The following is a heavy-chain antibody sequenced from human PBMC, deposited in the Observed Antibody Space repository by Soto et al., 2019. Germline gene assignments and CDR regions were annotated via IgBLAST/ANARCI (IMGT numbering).Heavy chain of an antibody. D-gene: IGHD6-13*01. CDR1: GDSVSSNSAA. CDR2: TYYRSKWYN. J-gene: IGHJ6*02. V-gene: IGHV6-1*01. CDR3: ARDPSSSWYPYYYGMVV. Sequence: PSQTLSLTCAISGDSVSSNSAAWNWIRQSASRGLEWLGRTYYRSKWYNDYAVSVKSRITINPDTSKNQFSLQLNSVTPEDTAVYYCARDPSSSWYPYYYGMVVWGQGTTVTVSS.